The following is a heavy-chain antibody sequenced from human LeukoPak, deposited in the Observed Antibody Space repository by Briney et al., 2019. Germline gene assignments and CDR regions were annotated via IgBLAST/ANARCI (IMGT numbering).Heavy chain of an antibody. CDR3: ARDPGPWFRELWPPSY. V-gene: IGHV3-33*01. J-gene: IGHJ4*02. CDR2: IWKEGSNK. CDR1: GFTFSSYG. D-gene: IGHD3-10*01. Sequence: GGSLRLSCAASGFTFSSYGMRWVRQAPSKGLGWVAVIWKEGSNKYYGDSVKGRFTISRDNSKNTLYLQMYSLRAENTAVYYCARDPGPWFRELWPPSYCGEGTLVSASS.